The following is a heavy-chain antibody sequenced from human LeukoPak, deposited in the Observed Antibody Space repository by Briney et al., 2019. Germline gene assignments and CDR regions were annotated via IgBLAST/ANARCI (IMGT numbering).Heavy chain of an antibody. CDR2: IYTSGST. CDR3: ARGGLLLWFGELLSHAFDI. J-gene: IGHJ3*02. Sequence: SETLSLTCTVSGGSISSGSYYWSWIRQPAGKGLEWIGRIYTSGSTNYNPSLKSRFTISVDKSNNQFSLKLSSVTAADTAVYYCARGGLLLWFGELLSHAFDIWGQGTMVTVSS. D-gene: IGHD3-10*01. V-gene: IGHV4-61*02. CDR1: GGSISSGSYY.